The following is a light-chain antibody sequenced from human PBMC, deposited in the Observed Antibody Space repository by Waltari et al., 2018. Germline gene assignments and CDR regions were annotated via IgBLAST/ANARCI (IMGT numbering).Light chain of an antibody. J-gene: IGLJ2*01. CDR2: GTS. Sequence: QSVLTQPPSVSGAPGQRVTISCTGSSSNIGAGYDVHWYPQLTGTAPKLPFPGTSNRRSGVPDRFSGSKSGTSASLAITGLQAEDEADYYCQSYDSSLSGSVFGGGTKLTVL. CDR1: SSNIGAGYD. CDR3: QSYDSSLSGSV. V-gene: IGLV1-40*01.